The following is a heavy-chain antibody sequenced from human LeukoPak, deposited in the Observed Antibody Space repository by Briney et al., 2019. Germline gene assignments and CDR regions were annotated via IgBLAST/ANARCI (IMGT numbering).Heavy chain of an antibody. J-gene: IGHJ4*02. CDR3: ARTNYDFWSGYYTALDY. CDR1: GFTFSSYE. CDR2: ISSSGSTI. V-gene: IGHV3-48*03. Sequence: PGGSLRLSCAASGFTFSSYEMNWVRQAPGKGLEWVSYISSSGSTIYYADSVKGRSTISRDNAKNSLYLQMNSLRAEDTAVYYCARTNYDFWSGYYTALDYWGQGTLVTVSS. D-gene: IGHD3-3*01.